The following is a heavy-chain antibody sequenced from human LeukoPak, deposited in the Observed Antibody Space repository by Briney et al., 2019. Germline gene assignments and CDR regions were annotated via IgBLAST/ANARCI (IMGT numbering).Heavy chain of an antibody. CDR3: ARGTYYDFWSGYPYYFDY. CDR1: GGSISSSSYY. V-gene: IGHV4-61*01. CDR2: IYYSGST. D-gene: IGHD3-3*01. J-gene: IGHJ4*02. Sequence: SETLSLTCTVSGGSISSSSYYWSWIRQPPGKGLEWIGYIYYSGSTNYNPSLKSRVTISVDTSKNQFSLKLSSVTAADTAVYYCARGTYYDFWSGYPYYFDYWGQGTLVTVSS.